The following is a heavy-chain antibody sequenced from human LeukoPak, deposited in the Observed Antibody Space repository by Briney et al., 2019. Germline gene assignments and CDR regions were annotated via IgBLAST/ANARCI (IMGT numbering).Heavy chain of an antibody. V-gene: IGHV3-13*01. D-gene: IGHD1-26*01. Sequence: GGSLRLSCAASGFTFISYAMIWVRQAPGKGLEWVSAIAAGDTFYPGSVKGRFTISRENAKNSLSLQMNSLRAEDTAVYYCVRQQTPHGNFDYWGQGTLVTVSS. J-gene: IGHJ4*02. CDR2: IAAGDT. CDR1: GFTFISYA. CDR3: VRQQTPHGNFDY.